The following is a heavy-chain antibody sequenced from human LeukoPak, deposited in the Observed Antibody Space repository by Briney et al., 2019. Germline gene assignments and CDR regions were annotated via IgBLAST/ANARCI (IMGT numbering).Heavy chain of an antibody. Sequence: ASETLSLTCTVSGGSISSSSYYWGWIRQPPGKGLEWIGSIYYSGSTYYNPSLKSRVTISVDTSKNQFSLKLSSVTAADTAVYYCAGLLWYCSGGSCLDYWGQGTLVTVSS. V-gene: IGHV4-39*01. CDR1: GGSISSSSYY. CDR3: AGLLWYCSGGSCLDY. CDR2: IYYSGST. D-gene: IGHD2-15*01. J-gene: IGHJ4*02.